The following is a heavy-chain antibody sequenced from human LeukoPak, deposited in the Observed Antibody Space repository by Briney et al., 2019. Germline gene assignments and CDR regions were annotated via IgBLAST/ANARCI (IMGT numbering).Heavy chain of an antibody. D-gene: IGHD5-18*01. Sequence: SETLSLTCTVSGGSISSSSAYWGWIRQPPGKGLEWIGRIYYSKNTYYNPSLKSRVTISADTSKNQFSLTLGSVSATDTAVYYCVSPRGFSYGYFDYWGQGTLVTVSS. CDR3: VSPRGFSYGYFDY. V-gene: IGHV4-39*01. CDR2: IYYSKNT. J-gene: IGHJ4*02. CDR1: GGSISSSSAY.